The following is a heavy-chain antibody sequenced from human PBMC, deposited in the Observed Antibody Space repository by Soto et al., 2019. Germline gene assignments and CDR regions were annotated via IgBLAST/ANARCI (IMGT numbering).Heavy chain of an antibody. CDR3: ARDLKPPVGANRYFDY. V-gene: IGHV1-46*01. J-gene: IGHJ4*02. Sequence: GASVKVSCKASGYTFTSYYMHWVRQAPGQGLEWMGLINPGGGDTSYAQKFEGRVTMSRDTSTSTVYMELSSLRSDDPDVYYCARDLKPPVGANRYFDYWGQGTLVTVSS. CDR1: GYTFTSYY. D-gene: IGHD1-26*01. CDR2: INPGGGDT.